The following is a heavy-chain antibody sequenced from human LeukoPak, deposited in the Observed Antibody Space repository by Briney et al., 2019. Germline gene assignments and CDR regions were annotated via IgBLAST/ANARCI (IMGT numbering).Heavy chain of an antibody. CDR1: GFIFSNYA. V-gene: IGHV3-30*02. Sequence: QPGGSLRLSRAASGFIFSNYAMHWVRQAPGKGLEWVTFIRYDGSNKYYAESVKGRFTISRDNSKNTLYLQMNSLRAEDTAVYYCAKAIHSSSSGVVDYWGQGTLVTVSS. CDR2: IRYDGSNK. D-gene: IGHD6-6*01. J-gene: IGHJ4*02. CDR3: AKAIHSSSSGVVDY.